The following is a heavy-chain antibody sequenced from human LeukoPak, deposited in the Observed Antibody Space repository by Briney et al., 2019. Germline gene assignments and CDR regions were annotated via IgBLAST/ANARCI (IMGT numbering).Heavy chain of an antibody. CDR2: INPSGGST. CDR3: ASSPGDYGGIPGY. V-gene: IGHV1-46*01. CDR1: GYTFTSYY. J-gene: IGHJ4*02. D-gene: IGHD4-23*01. Sequence: ASVKVSCKASGYTFTSYYMHWVRQAPGQGLEWMGIINPSGGSTSYAQKFQGRVTMTRDMSTSTVYMELSSLRSEDMAVYYCASSPGDYGGIPGYWGQGTLVTVSS.